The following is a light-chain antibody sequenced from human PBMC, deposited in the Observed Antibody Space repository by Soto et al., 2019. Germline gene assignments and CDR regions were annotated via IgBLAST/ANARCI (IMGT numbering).Light chain of an antibody. Sequence: EIVMTQSPATLSVSPGEIATLSCRASQSVSSNVAWYQQKPGQPPKLLSYWASTRESGVPDRFSGSGSGTDFALTISSLQAEDVAVYYCQQYYSTPLTFGGGTKVDIK. CDR2: WAS. V-gene: IGKV4-1*01. J-gene: IGKJ4*01. CDR3: QQYYSTPLT. CDR1: QSVSSN.